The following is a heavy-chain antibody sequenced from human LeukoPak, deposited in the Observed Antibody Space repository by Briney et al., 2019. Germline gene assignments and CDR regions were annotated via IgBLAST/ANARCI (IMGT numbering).Heavy chain of an antibody. CDR2: ISSGSTI. V-gene: IGHV3-48*03. CDR1: GFTFSSYE. D-gene: IGHD3-10*02. J-gene: IGHJ6*04. CDR3: AELGITMIGGV. Sequence: GGSLRLSCAASGFTFSSYEMNWVCQAPGKGLEWVSYISSGSTIYYADSVKGRFTISRDNAKNSLYLQMNSLRAEDTAVYYCAELGITMIGGVWGKGTTVTISS.